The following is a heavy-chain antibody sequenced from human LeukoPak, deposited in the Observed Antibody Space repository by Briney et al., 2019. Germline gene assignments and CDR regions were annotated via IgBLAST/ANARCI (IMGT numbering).Heavy chain of an antibody. V-gene: IGHV1-18*01. Sequence: ASVKVSCKASGYTFTSYGISWVRQAPGQGLEWMGWISAYNGNTNYAQKLQGRVTMTTDTSTSTAYMELRSLRSDDTAVYYCARTRYYYDSSGQPITEYFQHWGQGTLVTVSS. CDR2: ISAYNGNT. J-gene: IGHJ1*01. CDR3: ARTRYYYDSSGQPITEYFQH. D-gene: IGHD3-22*01. CDR1: GYTFTSYG.